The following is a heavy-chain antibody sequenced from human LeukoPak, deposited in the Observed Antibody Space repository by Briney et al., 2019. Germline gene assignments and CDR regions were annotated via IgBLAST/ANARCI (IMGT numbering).Heavy chain of an antibody. D-gene: IGHD3-16*02. CDR3: ARGGVYDYVWGSYRNNWFDP. V-gene: IGHV4-59*01. CDR1: GVSISRYY. J-gene: IGHJ5*02. CDR2: IYYSGST. Sequence: SGTLSLTCTVSGVSISRYYWSWIRQPPGKGLEWIGYIYYSGSTNYNPSLKSRVTISVDRSKNQFSLKLSSVTAADTAVYYCARGGVYDYVWGSYRNNWFDPWGQGTLVTVSS.